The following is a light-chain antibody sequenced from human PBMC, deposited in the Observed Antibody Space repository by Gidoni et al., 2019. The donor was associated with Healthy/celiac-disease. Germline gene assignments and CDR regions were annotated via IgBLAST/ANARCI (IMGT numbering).Light chain of an antibody. CDR1: QGISSY. Sequence: AIRMTQSPSSFSASAGDRVTITCRASQGISSYLACYQQKPGKAPNLLIYSASTLQSGVPSRFSGSGSGTDFTLTISCLQSEDCSTYYCQQYYSYPLFTFGGGTKVEIK. V-gene: IGKV1-8*01. CDR3: QQYYSYPLFT. CDR2: SAS. J-gene: IGKJ4*01.